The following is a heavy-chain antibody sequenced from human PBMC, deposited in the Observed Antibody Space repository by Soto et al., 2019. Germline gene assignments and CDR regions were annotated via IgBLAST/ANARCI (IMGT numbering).Heavy chain of an antibody. J-gene: IGHJ3*02. CDR3: AKGDIVLVPAKPVDAFDI. V-gene: IGHV3-21*04. CDR2: ISSSSSYI. CDR1: GFTFSSYS. D-gene: IGHD2-2*01. Sequence: GGSLRLSCAASGFTFSSYSMNWVRQAPGKGLEWVSSISSSSSYIYYADSVKGRFTISRDNAKNSLYLQMNSLRAEDTALYYCAKGDIVLVPAKPVDAFDIWGQGTMVTVSS.